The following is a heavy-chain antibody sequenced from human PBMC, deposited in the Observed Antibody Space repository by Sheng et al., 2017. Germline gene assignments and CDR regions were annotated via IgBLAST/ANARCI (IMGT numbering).Heavy chain of an antibody. J-gene: IGHJ4*02. CDR2: IWYDGSNK. D-gene: IGHD3-22*01. CDR1: GFTFSSYG. CDR3: ARDPAYYYDSSGYSFFDY. V-gene: IGHV3-33*01. Sequence: QVQLVESGGGVVQPGRSLRLSCAASGFTFSSYGMHWVRQAPGKGLEWVAVIWYDGSNKYYADSVKGRFTISRDNSKNTLYLQMNSLRAEDTAVYYCARDPAYYYDSSGYSFFDYWARERWSPSP.